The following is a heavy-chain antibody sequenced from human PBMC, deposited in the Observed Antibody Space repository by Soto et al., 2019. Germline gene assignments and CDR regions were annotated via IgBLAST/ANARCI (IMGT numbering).Heavy chain of an antibody. V-gene: IGHV4-59*01. CDR2: IYYSGST. CDR1: GGSISSYY. J-gene: IGHJ5*02. Sequence: SDTLSLTCTVSGGSISSYYWNWIRQPPGKGLEWIGYIYYSGSTQYNPSLKSRVTISVDTSKNQFSLKLSSVTAADTAVYYCARDRLANWFDPWGQGTLVTVPQ. CDR3: ARDRLANWFDP. D-gene: IGHD3-9*01.